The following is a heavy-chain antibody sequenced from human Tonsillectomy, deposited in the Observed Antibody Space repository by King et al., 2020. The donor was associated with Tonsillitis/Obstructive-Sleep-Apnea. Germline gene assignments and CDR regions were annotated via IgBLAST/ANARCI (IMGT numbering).Heavy chain of an antibody. Sequence: QLVQSGAEVKKPGASVKVSCKASGYTFTGYYMHWVRQAPGQGLEWMGWINPNSGGTNYAQKFQGRVTMTRDTSISTAYMELSRLRSDDTAVYYCARADIVVVPAAPPDYYYGMDVWGKGTTVTVSS. CDR2: INPNSGGT. V-gene: IGHV1-2*02. D-gene: IGHD2-2*01. CDR1: GYTFTGYY. CDR3: ARADIVVVPAAPPDYYYGMDV. J-gene: IGHJ6*04.